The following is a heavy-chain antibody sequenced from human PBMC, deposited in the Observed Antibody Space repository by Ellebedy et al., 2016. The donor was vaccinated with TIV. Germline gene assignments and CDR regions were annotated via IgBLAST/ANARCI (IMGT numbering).Heavy chain of an antibody. CDR1: GFTFSSYS. CDR2: ISSSSDNT. J-gene: IGHJ4*02. Sequence: GESLKISCAASGFTFSSYSMNWVRQAPGEGLEWVSSISSSSDNTYYADLVKGRFTISRDRAKNSLFLQMNSLRAEDTAVYYCVREVFHAGSFDYWGQGTLVTVSS. D-gene: IGHD2/OR15-2a*01. CDR3: VREVFHAGSFDY. V-gene: IGHV3-21*01.